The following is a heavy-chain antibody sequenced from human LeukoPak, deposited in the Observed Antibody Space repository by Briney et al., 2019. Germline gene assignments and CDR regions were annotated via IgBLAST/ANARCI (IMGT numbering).Heavy chain of an antibody. D-gene: IGHD6-13*01. Sequence: SQTLSLTCTVSGGSISSGSYYWSWIRQPPGKGLEWIGEINHSGSTNYNPSLKSRVTISVDTSKNQFSLKLSSVTAADTAVYYCARGRIAAAGGSPSLYNWFDPWGQGTLVTVSS. CDR2: INHSGST. J-gene: IGHJ5*02. CDR1: GGSISSGSYY. V-gene: IGHV4-39*07. CDR3: ARGRIAAAGGSPSLYNWFDP.